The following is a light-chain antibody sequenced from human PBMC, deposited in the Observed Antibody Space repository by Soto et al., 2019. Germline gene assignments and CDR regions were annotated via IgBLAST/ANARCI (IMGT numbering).Light chain of an antibody. V-gene: IGLV1-44*01. CDR3: AAWDDSLNGGV. Sequence: VLTQPPSASGTPGQRVTISCSGSSYNIGSNPGDWYQQLPGTAPKVVIYSNNQRPSGFPDRFSGSKSGTSASLAISGLQSEDEADYYCAAWDDSLNGGVFGGGTKLTVL. CDR2: SNN. CDR1: SYNIGSNP. J-gene: IGLJ3*02.